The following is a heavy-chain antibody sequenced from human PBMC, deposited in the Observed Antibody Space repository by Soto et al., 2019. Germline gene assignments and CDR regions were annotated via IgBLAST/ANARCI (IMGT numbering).Heavy chain of an antibody. CDR1: GYTFTSYG. Sequence: ASVKEACKASGYTFTSYGISWVRQARGQGLEWMGWISAYNGNTNYAQKLQGRVTMTTDTATSTAYMELSSLRSDDPSVYYCARASYCGGDCLTYYYYGILFWGHGSPLTVSS. CDR3: ARASYCGGDCLTYYYYGILF. D-gene: IGHD2-21*02. J-gene: IGHJ6*02. V-gene: IGHV1-18*04. CDR2: ISAYNGNT.